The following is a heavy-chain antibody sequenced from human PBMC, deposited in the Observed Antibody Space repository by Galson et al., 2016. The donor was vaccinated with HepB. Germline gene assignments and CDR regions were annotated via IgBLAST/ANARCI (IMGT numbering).Heavy chain of an antibody. CDR3: ARARYDSSGYCDY. V-gene: IGHV1-46*03. J-gene: IGHJ4*02. Sequence: SVKVSCKASGYSFTNYYIHWVRQAPGQGLEWMGIVNTRGASTTYAQNLQGRVTMTRDTSANTVYMELSSLRFEDTAVYFCARARYDSSGYCDYWGQGTLVAVPS. D-gene: IGHD3-22*01. CDR2: VNTRGAST. CDR1: GYSFTNYY.